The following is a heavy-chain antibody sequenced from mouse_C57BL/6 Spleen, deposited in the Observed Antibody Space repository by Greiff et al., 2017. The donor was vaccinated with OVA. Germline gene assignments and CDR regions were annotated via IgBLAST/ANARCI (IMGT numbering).Heavy chain of an antibody. CDR3: ARNYYGSSPSDY. CDR1: GFTFSDYG. CDR2: ISSGSSTI. Sequence: EVMLVESGGGLVKPGGSLKLSCAASGFTFSDYGMHWVRQAPEKGLEWVAYISSGSSTIYYADTVKGRFTIDRDNAKNTLFLQMTSLRSEDTAMYYCARNYYGSSPSDYWGQGTTRTVSS. D-gene: IGHD1-1*01. V-gene: IGHV5-17*01. J-gene: IGHJ2*01.